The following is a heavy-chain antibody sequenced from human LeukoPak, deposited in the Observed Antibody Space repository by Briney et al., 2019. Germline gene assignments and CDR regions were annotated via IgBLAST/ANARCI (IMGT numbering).Heavy chain of an antibody. CDR2: INTYNGNT. Sequence: ASVKVSCKASGYPFTTYGINWVRQAPGQGLEWMGWINTYNGNTNYAQKLQGRVTMTTDTSTSTAYMELRSLRSDDTAVYYCARGSLIVVVPAASDYWGQGTLVTVSS. CDR3: ARGSLIVVVPAASDY. V-gene: IGHV1-18*01. CDR1: GYPFTTYG. D-gene: IGHD2-2*01. J-gene: IGHJ4*02.